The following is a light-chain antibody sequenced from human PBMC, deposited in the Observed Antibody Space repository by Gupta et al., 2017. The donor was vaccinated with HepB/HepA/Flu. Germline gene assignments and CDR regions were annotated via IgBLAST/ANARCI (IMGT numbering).Light chain of an antibody. CDR2: GAS. J-gene: IGKJ2*02. V-gene: IGKV1-39*01. CDR3: QQRYSSPCT. CDR1: QSISNF. Sequence: DIQMTQSPSSLSASVGDRVTISCRTSQSISNFLYWYQQKPGNAPKVLIYGASNLQNGVPSRFSGSGSGTDFALTISSLQPDDLATYYWQQRYSSPCTFGQGTKLEIK.